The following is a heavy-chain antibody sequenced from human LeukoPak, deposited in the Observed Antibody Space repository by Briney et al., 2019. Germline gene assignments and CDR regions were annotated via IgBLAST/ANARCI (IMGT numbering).Heavy chain of an antibody. CDR3: AGKVVVPADKSRNWFDP. CDR2: INHSGST. CDR1: GGSFSGYY. V-gene: IGHV4-34*01. D-gene: IGHD2-2*01. J-gene: IGHJ5*02. Sequence: TPSETLSLTCAVYGGSFSGYYWSWIRQPPGKGLEWIGEINHSGSTNYNPSLKSRVTISVDTSKNQFSLKLSSVTAADTAVYYCAGKVVVPADKSRNWFDPWGQGTLVTVSS.